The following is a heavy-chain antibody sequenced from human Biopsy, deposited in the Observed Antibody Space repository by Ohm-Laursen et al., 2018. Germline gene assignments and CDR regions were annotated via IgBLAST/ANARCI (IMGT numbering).Heavy chain of an antibody. CDR3: ATKLTGYFHH. CDR2: NIPILGTG. J-gene: IGHJ1*01. D-gene: IGHD3-9*01. CDR1: GGTFSNYG. Sequence: VSSVNVSCKAPGGTFSNYGVNWVRQAPGQGLEWLEGNIPILGTGNYAQKFQDRVTVAADTSTSTATMELRSLRSDDTAVYYCATKLTGYFHHWGQGTLVIVSS. V-gene: IGHV1-69*06.